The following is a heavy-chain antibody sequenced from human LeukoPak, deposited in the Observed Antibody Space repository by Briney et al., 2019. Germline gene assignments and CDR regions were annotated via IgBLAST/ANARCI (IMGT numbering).Heavy chain of an antibody. CDR1: GFTFSSYA. D-gene: IGHD6-19*01. CDR3: ARARYSSGWYPMRAFDI. CDR2: ISGSGGST. Sequence: GGSLRLSCAASGFTFSSYAMSWVRQAPGKGLEWVSAISGSGGSTYYADSVKGRFTISRDNSKNTLYLQMNSLRAEDTAVYYCARARYSSGWYPMRAFDIWGQGTMVTVSS. V-gene: IGHV3-23*01. J-gene: IGHJ3*02.